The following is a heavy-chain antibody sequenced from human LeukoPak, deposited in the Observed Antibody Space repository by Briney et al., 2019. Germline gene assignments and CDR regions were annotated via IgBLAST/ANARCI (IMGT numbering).Heavy chain of an antibody. CDR2: ISAGGTTT. V-gene: IGHV3-23*01. CDR1: GFTFSSYA. D-gene: IGHD2-15*01. J-gene: IGHJ4*02. CDR3: ARISCSGEICYDYLDF. Sequence: QPGGSLRLSCVASGFTFSSYAMSWVRQAPGRRLEWVSSISAGGTTTYDADSVRGRFIISRDYSENTLFLHMDNLRAEDTARYFCARISCSGEICYDYLDFWGQGTLVTVSS.